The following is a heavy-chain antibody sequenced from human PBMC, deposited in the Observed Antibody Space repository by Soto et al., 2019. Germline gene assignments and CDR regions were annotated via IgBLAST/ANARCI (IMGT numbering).Heavy chain of an antibody. CDR1: GGSISSSSYY. D-gene: IGHD3-10*01. V-gene: IGHV4-39*01. CDR3: FVVRGVITIIDAFDI. J-gene: IGHJ3*02. Sequence: SETLSLTCTVSGGSISSSSYYWGWIRQPPGKGLEWIGSIYYSGSTYYNPSLKSRVTISVDTSKNQFSLKLSSVTAADTAVYYCFVVRGVITIIDAFDIWGQGTMVTVSS. CDR2: IYYSGST.